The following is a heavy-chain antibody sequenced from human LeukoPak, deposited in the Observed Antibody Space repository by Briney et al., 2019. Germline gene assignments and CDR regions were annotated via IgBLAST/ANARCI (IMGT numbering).Heavy chain of an antibody. CDR1: GFTFDDYA. J-gene: IGHJ3*02. V-gene: IGHV3-9*01. Sequence: PGGSLRLSCAASGFTFDDYAMHWVRQAPGKGLEWVSGISWNSGSIGYADSVKGRFTISRDNAKNTLFLQMNSLRAEDTAVYYCVRGSRSSLDIWGQGTMVTVSS. CDR2: ISWNSGSI. CDR3: VRGSRSSLDI.